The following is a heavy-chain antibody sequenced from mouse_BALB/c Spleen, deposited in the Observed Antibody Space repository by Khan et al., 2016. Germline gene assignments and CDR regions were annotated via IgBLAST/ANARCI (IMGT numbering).Heavy chain of an antibody. J-gene: IGHJ3*01. CDR3: ARDDYSWFTY. V-gene: IGHV3-2*02. D-gene: IGHD2-13*01. CDR1: GYSITSDYA. Sequence: EVQLQESGPGLMKPSQSLSLTCTVTGYSITSDYAWNWIRQFPGNKLEWMGYINYSGDTHYNPSLKSRISITRDTSKNQFFLQLNSVTTEDAATYYCARDDYSWFTYWGQWTLVPVSA. CDR2: INYSGDT.